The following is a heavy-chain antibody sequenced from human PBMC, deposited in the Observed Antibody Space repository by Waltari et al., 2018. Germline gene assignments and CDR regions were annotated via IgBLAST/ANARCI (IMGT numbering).Heavy chain of an antibody. Sequence: QVQLQESGPGLVKPSETLSLTCSVSGGSISTYYWNWIRQAPGKGLEWIGFIYYRGSTQYNPSLKSRVTISVDTSKNQFSLNLSSVTAADTAIYYCARGRGYSGYDMGYWGRGALVTVSS. CDR3: ARGRGYSGYDMGY. V-gene: IGHV4-59*01. CDR1: GGSISTYY. D-gene: IGHD5-12*01. CDR2: IYYRGST. J-gene: IGHJ4*02.